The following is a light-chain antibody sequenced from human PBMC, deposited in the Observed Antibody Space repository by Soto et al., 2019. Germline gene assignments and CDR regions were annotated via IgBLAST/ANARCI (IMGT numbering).Light chain of an antibody. CDR1: SSGVGGYNY. CDR2: EVS. J-gene: IGLJ1*01. Sequence: QSVLTQPASVSGSSGQSIAISCTGTSSGVGGYNYVSWYQQHPGKAPKLLLSEVSKRPSGVSDRFSGSKSGNTASLTIPGLQTQDEADYYCSSFPSAYTFVFGTGPRSPS. V-gene: IGLV2-14*01. CDR3: SSFPSAYTFV.